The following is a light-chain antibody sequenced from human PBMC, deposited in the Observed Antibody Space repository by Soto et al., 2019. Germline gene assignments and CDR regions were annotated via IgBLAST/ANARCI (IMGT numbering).Light chain of an antibody. Sequence: EIVLTQSPATLSLSPGERATLSCRASPSVSSSYLAWYQQKPGQAPRLLIYAASSRATGIPDRFSGGGSGTDFTLTISRLEPEDFAVYYCQQCGSSPWTFGQGTKVDIK. CDR2: AAS. J-gene: IGKJ1*01. V-gene: IGKV3-20*01. CDR1: PSVSSSY. CDR3: QQCGSSPWT.